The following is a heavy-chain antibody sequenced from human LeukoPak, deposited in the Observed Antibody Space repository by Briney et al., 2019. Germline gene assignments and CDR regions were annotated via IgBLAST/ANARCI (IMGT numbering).Heavy chain of an antibody. V-gene: IGHV1-24*01. CDR2: FDPEDGET. CDR3: ATEVSNYYLGRNTYDY. J-gene: IGHJ4*02. CDR1: GYTLTELS. Sequence: ASVKVSCKVSGYTLTELSMHWVRQAPGKGLEWMGGFDPEDGETIYAQKFQGRVTMTEDTSTDTAYMELSSLRSEDTAVYYCATEVSNYYLGRNTYDYWGQGTLVTVSS. D-gene: IGHD3-10*01.